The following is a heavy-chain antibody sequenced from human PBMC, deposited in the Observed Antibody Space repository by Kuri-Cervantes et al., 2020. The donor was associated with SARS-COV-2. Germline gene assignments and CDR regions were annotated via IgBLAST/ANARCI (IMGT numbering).Heavy chain of an antibody. D-gene: IGHD3-22*01. CDR3: ASGFYYDSSGHDAFDI. J-gene: IGHJ3*02. Sequence: SVKVSCKASGGTFSSYAISWVRQAPGQGLEWMGGIIPILGIANYAQKFQGRVTMTEDTSTDTAYMELSSPRSEDTAVYYCASGFYYDSSGHDAFDIWGQGTMVTVSS. CDR2: IIPILGIA. CDR1: GGTFSSYA. V-gene: IGHV1-69*10.